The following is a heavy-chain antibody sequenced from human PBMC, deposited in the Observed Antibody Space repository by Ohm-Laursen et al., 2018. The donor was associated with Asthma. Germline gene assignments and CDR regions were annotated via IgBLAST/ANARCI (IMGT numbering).Heavy chain of an antibody. Sequence: GTLCLTWTVSGGSISSSSYYWGWIRQPPGKGLEWIGSIYYSGSTYYNPSLKSRVTISVDTSKNQFSLKLSSVTAADTAVYYCARELEPYGDYGNYYYGMDVWGQGTTVTVSS. V-gene: IGHV4-39*02. J-gene: IGHJ6*02. CDR2: IYYSGST. CDR1: GGSISSSSYY. CDR3: ARELEPYGDYGNYYYGMDV. D-gene: IGHD4-17*01.